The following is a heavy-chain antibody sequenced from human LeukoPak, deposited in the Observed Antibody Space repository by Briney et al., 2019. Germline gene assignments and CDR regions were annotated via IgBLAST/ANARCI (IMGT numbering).Heavy chain of an antibody. J-gene: IGHJ4*02. V-gene: IGHV3-21*01. CDR3: AREAGDSGSDVKGSLDF. CDR1: GFTFSSYT. D-gene: IGHD7-27*01. CDR2: ISSNTYYI. Sequence: GGSLRLSCAASGFTFSSYTMNWFRQSPGKGLEWVSSISSNTYYIYYADSVRGRFTISRDNAMNSLYLQMNSLRAEDTAVYYCAREAGDSGSDVKGSLDFWGQGTLVTVS.